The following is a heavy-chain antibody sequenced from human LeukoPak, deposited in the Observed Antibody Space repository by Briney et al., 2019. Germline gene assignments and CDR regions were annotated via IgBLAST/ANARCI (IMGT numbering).Heavy chain of an antibody. D-gene: IGHD4-17*01. CDR2: ISSSGSTI. Sequence: KTGGSLRLSCAASGFTFSDYYMSWIRQAPGKGLEWVSYISSSGSTIYYADSVKGRFTISRDNAKNSLYLQMNSLRAEDTAVYYCAREAVDYGDYPPDYWGRGTLVTVSS. CDR3: AREAVDYGDYPPDY. J-gene: IGHJ4*02. CDR1: GFTFSDYY. V-gene: IGHV3-11*01.